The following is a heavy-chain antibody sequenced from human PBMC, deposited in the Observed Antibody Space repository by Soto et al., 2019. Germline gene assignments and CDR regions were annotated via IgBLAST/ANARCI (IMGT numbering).Heavy chain of an antibody. Sequence: GGSLRLSCAASGFTFSSYWMSWVRQAPGKGLEWVANIKQDGSEKYYVDSVKGRFTISRDNAKNSLYLQMNSLRAEDTAVYYCARVDSSSWYSLLDYWGQGTLVTVSS. CDR3: ARVDSSSWYSLLDY. D-gene: IGHD6-13*01. V-gene: IGHV3-7*01. J-gene: IGHJ4*02. CDR1: GFTFSSYW. CDR2: IKQDGSEK.